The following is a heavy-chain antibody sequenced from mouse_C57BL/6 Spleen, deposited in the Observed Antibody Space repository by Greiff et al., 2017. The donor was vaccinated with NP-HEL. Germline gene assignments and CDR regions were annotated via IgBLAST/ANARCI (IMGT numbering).Heavy chain of an antibody. Sequence: QVQLQQSGAELVKPGASVKLSCKASGYTFTSYWMHWVKQRPGQGLEWIGMIHPNSGSTNYNEKFKSKATLTVDKSSSTAYMQLSSLTSEDSAVYYCARITTVVGGDFDYWGQGTTLTVSS. V-gene: IGHV1-64*01. CDR3: ARITTVVGGDFDY. D-gene: IGHD1-1*01. CDR2: IHPNSGST. CDR1: GYTFTSYW. J-gene: IGHJ2*01.